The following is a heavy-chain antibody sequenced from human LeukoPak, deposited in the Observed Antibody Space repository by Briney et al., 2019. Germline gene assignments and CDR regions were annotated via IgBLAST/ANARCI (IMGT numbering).Heavy chain of an antibody. V-gene: IGHV1-18*01. J-gene: IGHJ4*02. CDR2: ISTYNVET. Sequence: ASLRVSCTASGYAFNKYAISWVRQAPGQGLEWMGGISTYNVETNYAQNFKGRVTITTDASTSTACMEMRALSSVATADYYDTRDPSSTSGWYIYFVYWCRGALTTVSS. CDR1: GYAFNKYA. D-gene: IGHD6-19*01. CDR3: TRDPSSTSGWYIYFVY.